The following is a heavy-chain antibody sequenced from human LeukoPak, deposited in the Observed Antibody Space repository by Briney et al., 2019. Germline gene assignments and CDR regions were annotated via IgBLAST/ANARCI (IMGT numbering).Heavy chain of an antibody. CDR2: INHSGST. CDR3: ARARGIAAAGILNDY. V-gene: IGHV4-34*01. CDR1: GGSFSGYY. Sequence: SETLSLTCAVYGGSFSGYYWSWTRQPPGKGLEWIGEINHSGSTNYNPSLKSRVTISVDTSKNQFSLKLSSVTAADTAVYYCARARGIAAAGILNDYWGQGTLVTVSS. D-gene: IGHD6-13*01. J-gene: IGHJ4*02.